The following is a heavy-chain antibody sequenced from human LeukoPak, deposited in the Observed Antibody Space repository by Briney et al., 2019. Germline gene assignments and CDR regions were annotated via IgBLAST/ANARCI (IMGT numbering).Heavy chain of an antibody. CDR3: ARHPGAVARPMGVPGGRFTMDV. CDR2: INPSGGST. V-gene: IGHV1-46*01. CDR1: GYTSTTYD. D-gene: IGHD6-19*01. J-gene: IGHJ6*02. Sequence: ASVKVSCKASGYTSTTYDMHWVRQAPGQGLEWMGIINPSGGSTSYPQKFQGRVTMTRDTSTSTVFMELSSLRSDDTAVYYCARHPGAVARPMGVPGGRFTMDVWGQGTTVTVSS.